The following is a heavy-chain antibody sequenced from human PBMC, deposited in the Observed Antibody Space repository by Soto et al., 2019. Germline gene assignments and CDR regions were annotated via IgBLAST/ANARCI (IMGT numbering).Heavy chain of an antibody. CDR2: TYYRSKWYN. J-gene: IGHJ6*04. CDR3: ARDFGYSSSWAGGMDV. CDR1: GDSVSSNGAA. Sequence: SQTLSLTCAISGDSVSSNGAAWNWIRQSPSRGLEWLGRTYYRSKWYNDYAVSVKSRITINPDTSKNQFSLQLNSVTPEDTAVYYCARDFGYSSSWAGGMDVWSKGTTVTVSS. D-gene: IGHD6-6*01. V-gene: IGHV6-1*01.